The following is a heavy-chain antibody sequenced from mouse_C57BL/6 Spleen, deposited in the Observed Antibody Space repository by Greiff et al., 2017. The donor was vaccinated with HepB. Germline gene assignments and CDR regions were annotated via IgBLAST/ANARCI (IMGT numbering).Heavy chain of an antibody. CDR2: ISYDGSN. CDR3: ARNLITKGYYAMDY. J-gene: IGHJ4*01. CDR1: GYSITSGYY. D-gene: IGHD1-1*01. Sequence: EVKLMESGPGLVKPSQSLSLTCSVTGYSITSGYYWNWIRQFPGNKLEWMGYISYDGSNNYNPSLKNRISITRDTSKNQFFLKLNSVTTEDTATYYCARNLITKGYYAMDYWGQGTSVTVSS. V-gene: IGHV3-6*01.